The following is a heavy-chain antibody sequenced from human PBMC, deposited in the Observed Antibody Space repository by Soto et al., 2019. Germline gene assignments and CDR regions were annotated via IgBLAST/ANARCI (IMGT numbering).Heavy chain of an antibody. CDR3: ARFYYDSSGYLPSPYYYYYGMDV. D-gene: IGHD3-22*01. J-gene: IGHJ6*02. CDR1: GFTFSSYW. Sequence: PGGSLRLSCAASGFTFSSYWMSWVRQAPGKRLEWVANIKQDGSEKYYVDSVKGRFTISRDNAKNSLYLQMNSLRAEDTAVYYCARFYYDSSGYLPSPYYYYYGMDVCGQGTTVTVSS. V-gene: IGHV3-7*04. CDR2: IKQDGSEK.